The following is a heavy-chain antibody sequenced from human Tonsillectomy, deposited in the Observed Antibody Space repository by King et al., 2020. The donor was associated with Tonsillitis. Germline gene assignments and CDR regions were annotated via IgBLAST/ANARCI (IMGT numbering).Heavy chain of an antibody. D-gene: IGHD3-10*01. CDR2: VRFDGGNK. CDR1: GFTFFTYG. Sequence: VQLVESGGGVVQAGGSLRLSCAASGFTFFTYGMHWVRQAPGKGLEWVAFVRFDGGNKYYSDSVKGRFTISRDNSKNTLYLQMNSLRPEDTAVYYCAKAWVGDSYYCDSWGQGTLVTVSS. CDR3: AKAWVGDSYYCDS. J-gene: IGHJ4*02. V-gene: IGHV3-30*02.